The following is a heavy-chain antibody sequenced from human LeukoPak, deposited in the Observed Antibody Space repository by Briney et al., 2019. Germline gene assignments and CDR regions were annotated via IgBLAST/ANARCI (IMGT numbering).Heavy chain of an antibody. D-gene: IGHD5-18*01. CDR2: ITSSSSAI. J-gene: IGHJ4*02. Sequence: GGSLRLSCAASGFTFSSYSMNWVRQAPGKGLEWVAYITSSSSAIHYADSVRGRFTISRDNAKNSLYLQMNSLRDEDTAVYYCTRDPHSLDYWGLGTLVTVSS. CDR3: TRDPHSLDY. CDR1: GFTFSSYS. V-gene: IGHV3-48*02.